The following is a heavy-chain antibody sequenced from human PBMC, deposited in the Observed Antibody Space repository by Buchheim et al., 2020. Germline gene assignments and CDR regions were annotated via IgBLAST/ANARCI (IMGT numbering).Heavy chain of an antibody. J-gene: IGHJ6*02. CDR2: INSDGSST. Sequence: EVQLVESGGGLVQPGGSLRLSCAASGFTFSSYWMHWVRQAPGRGLVWVSRINSDGSSTSYADSVKGRFTISRDNAKNTLYLQMNSLRAEDTAVYYCARDGGDCSSTSCYYYYGMDVWGQGTT. V-gene: IGHV3-74*01. D-gene: IGHD2-2*01. CDR1: GFTFSSYW. CDR3: ARDGGDCSSTSCYYYYGMDV.